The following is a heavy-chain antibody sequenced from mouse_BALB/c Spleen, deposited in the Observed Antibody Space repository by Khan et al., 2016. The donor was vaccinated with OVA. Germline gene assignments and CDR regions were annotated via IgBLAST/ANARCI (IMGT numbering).Heavy chain of an antibody. J-gene: IGHJ4*01. D-gene: IGHD2-14*01. V-gene: IGHV9-3-1*01. Sequence: QIQLVQSGPELKKPGETVKISCKASGYTFTTNGMNWVKQAPGKGLKWMGWLNTYTGEPIYAGDFKGRFAFSLETSASTAYLQINNLKNEDTATYFCARVGYNGTMDYWVQGTSVTVSS. CDR3: ARVGYNGTMDY. CDR2: LNTYTGEP. CDR1: GYTFTTNG.